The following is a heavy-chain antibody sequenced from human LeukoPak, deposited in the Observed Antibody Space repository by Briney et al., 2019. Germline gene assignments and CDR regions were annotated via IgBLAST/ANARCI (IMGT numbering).Heavy chain of an antibody. CDR1: GYTFTSYG. V-gene: IGHV1-18*01. D-gene: IGHD1-26*01. J-gene: IGHJ6*03. Sequence: ASVKVSCKASGYTFTSYGISWVRQAPGQGLEWMGWISAYNGNTNYAQKLQGRVTMTTDTSTSTAYMELRSLRSDDTAVYYCARAEDSGSYYGYYYYYMDVWGKGTAVTVSS. CDR3: ARAEDSGSYYGYYYYYMDV. CDR2: ISAYNGNT.